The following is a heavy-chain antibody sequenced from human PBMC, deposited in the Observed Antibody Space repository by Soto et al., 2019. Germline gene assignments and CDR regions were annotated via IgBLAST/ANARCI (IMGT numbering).Heavy chain of an antibody. V-gene: IGHV3-23*01. CDR3: AKEGSGASRLLYYYGMDV. Sequence: EVQLLESGGGVVQPGGSLRLSCEASGFTLRNYAMTWIRQAPGKGLDWVSLISANDVGTYYAESVKTRFTISTDQSRNTVYLQMDSLRADDTAIYYCAKEGSGASRLLYYYGMDVWGQGTTVTVSS. D-gene: IGHD6-6*01. CDR2: ISANDVGT. J-gene: IGHJ6*02. CDR1: GFTLRNYA.